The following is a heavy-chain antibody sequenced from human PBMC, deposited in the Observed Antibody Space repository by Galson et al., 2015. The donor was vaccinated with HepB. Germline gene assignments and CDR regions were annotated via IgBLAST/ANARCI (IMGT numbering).Heavy chain of an antibody. CDR2: TYYRSKWNN. J-gene: IGHJ4*02. CDR1: GDSVSSNSAT. Sequence: CAISGDSVSSNSATWSWIRQSPSRGLEWLARTYYRSKWNNDYAGSVRSRVTITPDTSRNQFSLQLISVTPEDTAAYYCARQSGGLDHWGQGTLVTVSS. D-gene: IGHD1-14*01. CDR3: ARQSGGLDH. V-gene: IGHV6-1*01.